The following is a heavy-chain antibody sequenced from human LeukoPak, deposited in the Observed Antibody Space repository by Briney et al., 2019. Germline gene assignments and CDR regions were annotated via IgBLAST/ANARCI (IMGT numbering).Heavy chain of an antibody. V-gene: IGHV4-4*07. Sequence: SETLSLTCAVYGGSFSGYYWSWIRQPAGKGLEWIGRIYTSGSTNYNPSLKSRVTMSVDTSKNQFSLKLSSVTAADTAVYYCARDSDSSGWYGYYYYGMDVWGQGTTVTVSS. CDR3: ARDSDSSGWYGYYYYGMDV. J-gene: IGHJ6*02. CDR1: GGSFSGYY. D-gene: IGHD6-19*01. CDR2: IYTSGST.